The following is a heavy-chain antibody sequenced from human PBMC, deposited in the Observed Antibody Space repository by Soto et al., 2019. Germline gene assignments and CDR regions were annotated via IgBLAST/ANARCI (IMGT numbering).Heavy chain of an antibody. CDR3: ARAPKVSGSAQTRPDF. J-gene: IGHJ4*02. V-gene: IGHV4-34*01. CDR1: SGSLSGYY. Sequence: ETLSLTCSLYSGSLSGYYWSWIRQPPGKGLEWIGEISPSGTTNYSPSLKSRVSISVDTSKNQFSLNLTSLTAADTAVYYCARAPKVSGSAQTRPDFWGQGSLVTVSS. D-gene: IGHD6-6*01. CDR2: ISPSGTT.